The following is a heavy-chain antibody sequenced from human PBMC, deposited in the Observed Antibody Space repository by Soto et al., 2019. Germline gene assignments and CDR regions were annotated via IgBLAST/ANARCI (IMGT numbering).Heavy chain of an antibody. Sequence: PSETLSLTCTVSGGSISSSSYYWGWIRQPPGKGLEWIGSIYYSGSTYYNLSLKSRVTISVDTSKNQFSLKLSSVTAADTAVYYCGRHEGLDSEEDYYYGMDVWGQGTTVTVSS. D-gene: IGHD3-3*01. CDR2: IYYSGST. CDR1: GGSISSSSYY. J-gene: IGHJ6*02. CDR3: GRHEGLDSEEDYYYGMDV. V-gene: IGHV4-39*01.